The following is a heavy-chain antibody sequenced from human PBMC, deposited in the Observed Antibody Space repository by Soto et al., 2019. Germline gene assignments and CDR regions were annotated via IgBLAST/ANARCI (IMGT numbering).Heavy chain of an antibody. CDR3: AKDHQAVAGSFDS. Sequence: EVQLLESGGGLVQPGGSLRLSCAASGFTFSTYAMGWVRQAPGKGLDWVSTISGSGEGTYYADSVKGRFTISRDNSKDTLYLQMNSLRADDTAVYYCAKDHQAVAGSFDSCGQGTVVTVSS. J-gene: IGHJ4*02. CDR2: ISGSGEGT. V-gene: IGHV3-23*01. D-gene: IGHD6-19*01. CDR1: GFTFSTYA.